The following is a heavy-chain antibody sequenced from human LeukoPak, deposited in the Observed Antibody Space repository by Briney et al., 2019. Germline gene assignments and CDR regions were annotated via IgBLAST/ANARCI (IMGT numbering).Heavy chain of an antibody. CDR2: ISSRATTI. J-gene: IGHJ6*03. V-gene: IGHV3-11*01. Sequence: GGSLRLSCAASRFTFSDYYMSWIRQAPEKGLEWVSYISSRATTIYYADSVKGRFTISRDNTKNSLYLQMNSLRAEDTAVYYCARLDYYYGSGTYLYYYYMDVWGKGTTVTISS. D-gene: IGHD3-10*01. CDR3: ARLDYYYGSGTYLYYYYMDV. CDR1: RFTFSDYY.